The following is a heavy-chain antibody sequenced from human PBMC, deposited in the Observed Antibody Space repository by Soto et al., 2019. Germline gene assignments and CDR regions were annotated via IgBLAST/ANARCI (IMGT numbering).Heavy chain of an antibody. V-gene: IGHV1-46*01. CDR1: GYTFTSYY. CDR2: INPSGGST. CDR3: ARVRDITGTIRFAFDI. Sequence: ASVKVSCKASGYTFTSYYMHWVRQAPGQGLEWMGIINPSGGSTSYAQKFQGRVTMTRDTSTSTVYMELSSLRSEDTAVYYCARVRDITGTIRFAFDIWGQGTMVTVSS. J-gene: IGHJ3*02. D-gene: IGHD1-7*01.